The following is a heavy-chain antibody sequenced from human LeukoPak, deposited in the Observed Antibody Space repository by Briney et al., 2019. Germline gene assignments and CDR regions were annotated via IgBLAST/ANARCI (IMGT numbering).Heavy chain of an antibody. Sequence: SETLSLTCTVSGGSISSSSYYWGWIRQPPGKGLEWIGSIYYSGSTFYNPSLKSRVTISVDTSKNQFSLKLSSVTAADTAVYYCARVRGGVLRYFEPDYWGQGTLVTVSS. V-gene: IGHV4-39*01. CDR2: IYYSGST. J-gene: IGHJ4*02. CDR1: GGSISSSSYY. D-gene: IGHD3-9*01. CDR3: ARVRGGVLRYFEPDY.